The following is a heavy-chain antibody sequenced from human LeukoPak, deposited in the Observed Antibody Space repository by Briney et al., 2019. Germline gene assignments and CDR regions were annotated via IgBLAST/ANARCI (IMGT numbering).Heavy chain of an antibody. Sequence: SETLSLTCTVSGGSISSYYWSWIRQPPGKGLEWIGYIYYSGSTNYNPSLKSRVTISVDTSKNQSSLKLSSVTAADTAVYYCARHNSSSPLDYWGQGTLVTVSS. CDR2: IYYSGST. CDR3: ARHNSSSPLDY. V-gene: IGHV4-59*08. CDR1: GGSISSYY. J-gene: IGHJ4*02. D-gene: IGHD6-13*01.